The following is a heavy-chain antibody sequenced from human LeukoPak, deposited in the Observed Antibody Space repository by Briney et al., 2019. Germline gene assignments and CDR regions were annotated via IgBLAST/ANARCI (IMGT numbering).Heavy chain of an antibody. J-gene: IGHJ4*02. CDR3: AKTHPYDFWSGYYEGVFDY. Sequence: GGSLRLSCAASGFTFSSYAMSWVRQAPGKGLEGVSAISGSGGRTYYADSVKGRVTISRDNSKNTLYLQMNSLRAEDTAVYYCAKTHPYDFWSGYYEGVFDYWGQGTLVTVSS. CDR2: ISGSGGRT. CDR1: GFTFSSYA. D-gene: IGHD3-3*01. V-gene: IGHV3-23*01.